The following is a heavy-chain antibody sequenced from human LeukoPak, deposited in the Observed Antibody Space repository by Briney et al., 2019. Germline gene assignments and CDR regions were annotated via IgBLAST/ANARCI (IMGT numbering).Heavy chain of an antibody. CDR1: GGSISSYY. Sequence: PSETLSLTCTVSGGSISSYYWSWIRQPPGKGLEWIGYIHYSGGTKYNPSLKSRVTMSVDTSKNQFSLKVNSVTAADTAVYYCTRGTVTTAYFDYWGQGILVTVSS. J-gene: IGHJ4*02. D-gene: IGHD4-17*01. CDR3: TRGTVTTAYFDY. CDR2: IHYSGGT. V-gene: IGHV4-59*01.